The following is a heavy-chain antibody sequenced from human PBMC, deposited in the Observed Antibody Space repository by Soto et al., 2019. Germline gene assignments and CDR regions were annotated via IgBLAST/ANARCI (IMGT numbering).Heavy chain of an antibody. V-gene: IGHV4-4*07. Sequence: SETLSLTCTVSGGSISSYYWSWIRQPAGKGLEWIGRIYTSGSTNYNPSLKSRVTMSVDTSKNQFSLKLSSVTAADTAVSSCARDPSSSWRFGNNWFDPWGQGTTVTVSS. CDR3: ARDPSSSWRFGNNWFDP. D-gene: IGHD6-6*01. CDR2: IYTSGST. J-gene: IGHJ5*01. CDR1: GGSISSYY.